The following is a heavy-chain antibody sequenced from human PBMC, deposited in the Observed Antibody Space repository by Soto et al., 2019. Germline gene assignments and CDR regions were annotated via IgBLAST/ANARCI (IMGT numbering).Heavy chain of an antibody. J-gene: IGHJ2*01. CDR2: VYYSGTT. CDR1: GASINNNDYY. D-gene: IGHD3-22*01. Sequence: QLQESGPGLVKPSQTLSLTCTVSGASINNNDYYWSWIRQTPGKGLEWLGYVYYSGTTDYIPSLKSRLSTPIDKSQNQFTLKLNSVTAADTATYYCARMSYFYDKWYFDLWGRGTLVTVSS. CDR3: ARMSYFYDKWYFDL. V-gene: IGHV4-30-4*01.